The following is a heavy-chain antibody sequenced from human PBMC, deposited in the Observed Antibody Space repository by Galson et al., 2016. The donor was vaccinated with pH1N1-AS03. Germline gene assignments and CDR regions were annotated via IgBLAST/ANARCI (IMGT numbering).Heavy chain of an antibody. D-gene: IGHD3-10*01. J-gene: IGHJ4*02. CDR1: GYTFTSYG. V-gene: IGHV1-18*04. CDR2: ISGYNGKT. Sequence: QSGAEVKKPGASVRVSCRISGYTFTSYGISWVRQAPGQGLEWVGWISGYNGKTDYAQTLQGRATLTIDTSTTTVYMELRSLRSDDTAMYYCARARYYNSGNVIWGQGTLVTVSS. CDR3: ARARYYNSGNVI.